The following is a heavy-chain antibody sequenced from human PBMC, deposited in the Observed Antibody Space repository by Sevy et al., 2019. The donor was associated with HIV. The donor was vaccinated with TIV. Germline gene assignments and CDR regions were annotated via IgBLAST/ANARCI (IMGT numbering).Heavy chain of an antibody. J-gene: IGHJ6*02. CDR2: IKQDGSEK. Sequence: GGSLRLSCAASGFTFSSYWMSWVRQAPGKGLEWVANIKQDGSEKYYVDSVKGRFTISRDNAKNSLYLQMNSLRAEDTAVYYCARVRGEYSYGSVYSYGMDVWGQGTTVTVSS. D-gene: IGHD5-18*01. CDR3: ARVRGEYSYGSVYSYGMDV. V-gene: IGHV3-7*01. CDR1: GFTFSSYW.